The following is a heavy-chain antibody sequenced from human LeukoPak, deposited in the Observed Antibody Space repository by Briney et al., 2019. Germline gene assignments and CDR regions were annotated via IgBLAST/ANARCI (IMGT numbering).Heavy chain of an antibody. Sequence: GGSLRLSCAASGFTFSSYAMSWVRQAPGKGLEWVSAISGSGGSTYYADSVKGRFTISRDNSKNTLYLQRNSLRAEDTAVYYCAKGSSSGWYRDAFDIWGQGTMVTVSS. CDR3: AKGSSSGWYRDAFDI. V-gene: IGHV3-23*01. D-gene: IGHD6-19*01. J-gene: IGHJ3*02. CDR2: ISGSGGST. CDR1: GFTFSSYA.